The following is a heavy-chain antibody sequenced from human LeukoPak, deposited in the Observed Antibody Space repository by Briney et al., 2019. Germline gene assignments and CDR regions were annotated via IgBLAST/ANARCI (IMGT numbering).Heavy chain of an antibody. D-gene: IGHD5-18*01. CDR2: ISGSGGST. CDR3: AKDPPTWIQSSCFDY. CDR1: GFTFNIYA. Sequence: PGGSLRLSCAASGFTFNIYAMSWVRQAPGKGLEWVSAISGSGGSTYYADSVKGRFTISRDNSKNTLYLQMNSLRAEDTAVYYCAKDPPTWIQSSCFDYWGQGTLVTVSS. J-gene: IGHJ4*02. V-gene: IGHV3-23*01.